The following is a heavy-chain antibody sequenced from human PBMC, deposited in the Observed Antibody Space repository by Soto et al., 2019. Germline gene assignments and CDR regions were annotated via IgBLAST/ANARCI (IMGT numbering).Heavy chain of an antibody. CDR1: GGTFSSYA. J-gene: IGHJ6*02. CDR3: ARGYRDGYYYAMDV. V-gene: IGHV1-69*01. Sequence: QVLLVQSGAEVKKPGSSVKVSCKASGGTFSSYAINWVRQAPGQGLEWMGGIIPMFGKANYAQNFQGRVTITADEYTITAYMELSSLTSDDAAVYYCARGYRDGYYYAMDVWGQGTTVTVSS. D-gene: IGHD2-2*02. CDR2: IIPMFGKA.